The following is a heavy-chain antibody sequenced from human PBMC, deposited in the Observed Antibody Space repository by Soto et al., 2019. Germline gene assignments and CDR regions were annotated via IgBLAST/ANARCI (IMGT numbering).Heavy chain of an antibody. CDR3: AKDGSGGSCCLDY. J-gene: IGHJ4*02. CDR2: ISWNSGSI. Sequence: EVQLVESGGGLVQPGRSLRLSCAASGFTFDDYAMHWVRQAPGKGLEWVSGISWNSGSIGYADSMKGRFTISRDNAKNSLYLQMNSLRAEDTALYYCAKDGSGGSCCLDYWGQGTLVTVSS. V-gene: IGHV3-9*01. CDR1: GFTFDDYA. D-gene: IGHD2-15*01.